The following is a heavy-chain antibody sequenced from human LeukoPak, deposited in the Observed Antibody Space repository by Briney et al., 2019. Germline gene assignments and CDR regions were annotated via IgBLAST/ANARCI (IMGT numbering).Heavy chain of an antibody. J-gene: IGHJ4*02. CDR3: ARAPGFIDY. D-gene: IGHD1-14*01. V-gene: IGHV3-66*01. Sequence: GGSLRLSCAASGFTVSSNYMSWVRRAPGKGLEWVSFIYSDGSTYYADSVQGRFTLSRDNSKNTLYLQMNSLRAEDTAVYYCARAPGFIDYWGQGTLVTVSS. CDR1: GFTVSSNY. CDR2: IYSDGST.